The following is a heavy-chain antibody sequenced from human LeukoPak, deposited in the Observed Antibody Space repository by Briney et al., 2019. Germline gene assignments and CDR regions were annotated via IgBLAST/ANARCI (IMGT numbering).Heavy chain of an antibody. CDR3: ARVEEGYGSGRRENYYYYYMDV. V-gene: IGHV4-4*02. D-gene: IGHD3-10*01. Sequence: SETLSLTCAVSGVSISSGHWWSWVRQPPGKGLEWIGEIYHSGSTNYHASLKSRVTISVDTSKNQFSLKLNSVTVADTAVYYCARVEEGYGSGRRENYYYYYMDVWGKGTTVTISS. J-gene: IGHJ6*03. CDR2: IYHSGST. CDR1: GVSISSGHW.